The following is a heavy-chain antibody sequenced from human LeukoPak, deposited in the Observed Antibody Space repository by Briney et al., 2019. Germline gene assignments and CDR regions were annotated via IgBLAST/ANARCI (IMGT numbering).Heavy chain of an antibody. CDR1: GGSFSGYY. CDR3: GRGMRYSGSYVVEY. J-gene: IGHJ4*02. V-gene: IGHV4-30-4*08. CDR2: IYYSAGT. D-gene: IGHD1-26*01. Sequence: SETLSLTCAVYGGSFSGYYWSWIRQPPGEGLEWIGYIYYSAGTYYNPSLKSRVTMSIDTSRNQFSLRLSSVTAADTAVYSCGRGMRYSGSYVVEYWGQGTLVTVSS.